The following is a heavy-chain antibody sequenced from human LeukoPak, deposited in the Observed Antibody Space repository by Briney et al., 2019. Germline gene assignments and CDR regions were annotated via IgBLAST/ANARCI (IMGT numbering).Heavy chain of an antibody. D-gene: IGHD4-17*01. Sequence: SXXVSCKASGYTFISYDINWVRQATGQGLEWMGWMNLNSGNTGYAQKFQGRVTMTRNTSISTAYMELSSLRSEDTAVYYCARIVTGDRKPPRRYYYYYMDVWGKGTTVTVSS. CDR1: GYTFISYD. V-gene: IGHV1-8*01. J-gene: IGHJ6*03. CDR2: MNLNSGNT. CDR3: ARIVTGDRKPPRRYYYYYMDV.